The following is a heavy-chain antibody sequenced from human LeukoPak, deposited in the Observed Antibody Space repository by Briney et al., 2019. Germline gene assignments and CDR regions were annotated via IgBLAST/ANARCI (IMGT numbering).Heavy chain of an antibody. CDR2: IIPILGIA. CDR3: ARQSLHWNYYDSSGYYFDY. D-gene: IGHD3-22*01. V-gene: IGHV1-69*04. Sequence: SVKVSCKASGGTFSSYAISWVRQAPGQGLEWMGRIIPILGIANYAQKFQGRVTITADKSTSTAYMELSSLRSEDTAVYYCARQSLHWNYYDSSGYYFDYWGQGTLVTVSS. CDR1: GGTFSSYA. J-gene: IGHJ4*02.